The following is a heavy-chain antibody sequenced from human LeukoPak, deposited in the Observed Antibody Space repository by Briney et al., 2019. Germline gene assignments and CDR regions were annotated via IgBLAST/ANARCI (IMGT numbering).Heavy chain of an antibody. Sequence: GGSLRLSCAASGFTFDDYAMHWVRQAPGKGLEWVSLISGDGGSTYYADSVKGRFTISRDNSKNSLYLQTNSLRTEDTALYYCAILTYYDSSGYYYPFDYWGQGTLVTVSS. CDR2: ISGDGGST. V-gene: IGHV3-43*02. J-gene: IGHJ4*02. D-gene: IGHD3-22*01. CDR3: AILTYYDSSGYYYPFDY. CDR1: GFTFDDYA.